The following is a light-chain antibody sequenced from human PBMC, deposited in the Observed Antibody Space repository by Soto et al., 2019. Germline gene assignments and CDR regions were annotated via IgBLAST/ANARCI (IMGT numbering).Light chain of an antibody. CDR2: KAS. J-gene: IGKJ1*01. Sequence: DLQMTQSPSTLSASVGDRVTITCRASQSISSWLSWYQQKPGKVPKLLIYKASTLESGVPSNFSGSGSGTEFTLTISSLQPEDFATYYCQQYNSYPWTFGQGTKVDI. V-gene: IGKV1-5*03. CDR1: QSISSW. CDR3: QQYNSYPWT.